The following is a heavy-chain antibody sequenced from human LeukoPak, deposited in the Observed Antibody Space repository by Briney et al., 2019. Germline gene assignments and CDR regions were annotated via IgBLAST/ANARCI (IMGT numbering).Heavy chain of an antibody. V-gene: IGHV1-18*01. CDR2: ISAYNGNT. Sequence: ASVEVSCKASGYPFRSYGITWVRLAPGQGLEWMGWISAYNGNTNSAQKHQDRLILTTDTSTNTAFMNLTGLRSDDTAVYYCVRDLGHDYGARSPLDIWGQGTVVTVSS. J-gene: IGHJ3*02. D-gene: IGHD4/OR15-4a*01. CDR1: GYPFRSYG. CDR3: VRDLGHDYGARSPLDI.